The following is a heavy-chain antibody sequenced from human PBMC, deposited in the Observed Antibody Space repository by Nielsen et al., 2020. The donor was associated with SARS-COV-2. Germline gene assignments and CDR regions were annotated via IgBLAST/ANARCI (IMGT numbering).Heavy chain of an antibody. D-gene: IGHD6-13*01. V-gene: IGHV3-33*06. CDR3: AKGRVYMEYVDH. Sequence: SCAASGFTFSSYAMHWVRQAPGKGLEWVAVIWYDGGNEYYADSVKGRFTISRDNSKNTLYVQMNSLRAEDTAVYFWAKGRVYMEYVDHWGQGTLVTVSS. CDR1: GFTFSSYA. CDR2: IWYDGGNE. J-gene: IGHJ1*01.